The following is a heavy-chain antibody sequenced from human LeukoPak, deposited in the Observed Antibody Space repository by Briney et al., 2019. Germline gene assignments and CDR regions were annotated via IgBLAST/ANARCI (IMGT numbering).Heavy chain of an antibody. CDR1: GFTFSSYA. CDR2: ISGDGGST. J-gene: IGHJ4*02. V-gene: IGHV3-23*01. CDR3: AKTGGSGSYLRYYSDY. D-gene: IGHD3-10*01. Sequence: PGGSLRLSCAASGFTFSSYALSWVRQAPGKGLEWISVISGDGGSTFYADSMKGRFTISRDNSKNTLYLQMNSLRVEDTAVYYCAKTGGSGSYLRYYSDYWGQGTLVTVSS.